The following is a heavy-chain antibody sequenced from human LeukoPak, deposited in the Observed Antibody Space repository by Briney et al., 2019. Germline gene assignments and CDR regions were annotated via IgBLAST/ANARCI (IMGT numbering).Heavy chain of an antibody. CDR1: GFTFSSCA. V-gene: IGHV3-23*01. D-gene: IGHD4-17*01. CDR3: ARALGDYFDY. J-gene: IGHJ4*02. Sequence: SGGSLRLSCAASGFTFSSCAMSWVRQAPGKGLEWVSAISGSGGSTYYADSVKGRFTISRDNAKNSLYLQMNSLRAEDTAVYYCARALGDYFDYWGQGTLVTVSS. CDR2: ISGSGGST.